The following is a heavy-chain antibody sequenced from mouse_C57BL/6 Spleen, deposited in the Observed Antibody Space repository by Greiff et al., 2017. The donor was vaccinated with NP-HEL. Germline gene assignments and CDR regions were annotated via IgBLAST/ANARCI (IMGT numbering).Heavy chain of an antibody. CDR3: ARHVITTDYAMDY. Sequence: EVKLVESGGGLVQPGGSLKLSCAASGFTFSDYYMYWVRQTPEKRLEWVAYISNGGGSTYYPDTVKGRFTISRDNAKNTLYLQMSRLKSEDTAMYYCARHVITTDYAMDYWGQGTSVTVSS. CDR1: GFTFSDYY. V-gene: IGHV5-12*01. CDR2: ISNGGGST. J-gene: IGHJ4*01. D-gene: IGHD1-1*01.